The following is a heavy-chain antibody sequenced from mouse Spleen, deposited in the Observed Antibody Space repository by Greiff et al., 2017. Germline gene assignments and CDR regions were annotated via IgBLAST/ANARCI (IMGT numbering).Heavy chain of an antibody. J-gene: IGHJ2*01. CDR3: ARTGDYDGGVFDY. Sequence: QVQLQQSGAELARPGASVKLSCKASGYTFTSYWMQWVKQRPGQGLEWIGAIYPGDGDTRYTQKFKGKATLTADKSSSTAYMQLSSLASEDSAVYYCARTGDYDGGVFDYWGQGTTLTVSS. CDR2: IYPGDGDT. CDR1: GYTFTSYW. V-gene: IGHV1-87*01. D-gene: IGHD2-4*01.